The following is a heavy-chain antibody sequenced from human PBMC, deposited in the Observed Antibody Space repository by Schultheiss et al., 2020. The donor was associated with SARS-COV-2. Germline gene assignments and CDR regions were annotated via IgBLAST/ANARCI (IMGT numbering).Heavy chain of an antibody. CDR2: ISGSGGST. D-gene: IGHD4-23*01. CDR1: GFTFSSYA. Sequence: GGSLRLSCAASGFTFSSYAMSWVRQAPGKGLEWVSAISGSGGSTYYADSVKGRFTISRDNSKNTLYLQMNSLRAEDTAVYYCAKDLTVVPPAVDAFDIWGQGTMVTVSS. J-gene: IGHJ3*02. CDR3: AKDLTVVPPAVDAFDI. V-gene: IGHV3-23*01.